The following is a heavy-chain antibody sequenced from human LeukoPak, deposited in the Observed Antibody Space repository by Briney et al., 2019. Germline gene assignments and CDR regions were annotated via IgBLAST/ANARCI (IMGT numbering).Heavy chain of an antibody. CDR2: IYYSGST. Sequence: SETLSLTCTVSGGSISSGDYYWSWIRQPPGKGLEWIGYIYYSGSTYYNPSLKSRVTISVDTSKNQFSLKLSSVTAADTAVYYCAREGGYGAERNNWFDPWGQGTLVTVSS. J-gene: IGHJ5*02. CDR1: GGSISSGDYY. V-gene: IGHV4-30-4*01. CDR3: AREGGYGAERNNWFDP. D-gene: IGHD4-17*01.